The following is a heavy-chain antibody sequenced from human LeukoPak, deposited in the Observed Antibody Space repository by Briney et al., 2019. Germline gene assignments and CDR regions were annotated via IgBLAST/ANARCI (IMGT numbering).Heavy chain of an antibody. CDR1: GYSSTSYW. J-gene: IGHJ4*02. Sequence: GESLKISRKGSGYSSTSYWISWVRQMPGKGLEWMGRIDPSDSYTNYSPSFQGHVTISADKSINTAYLQWSSPKASDTAMYYCARQVLGKYFDYWGQGILVTVSS. CDR3: ARQVLGKYFDY. V-gene: IGHV5-10-1*01. D-gene: IGHD1-26*01. CDR2: IDPSDSYT.